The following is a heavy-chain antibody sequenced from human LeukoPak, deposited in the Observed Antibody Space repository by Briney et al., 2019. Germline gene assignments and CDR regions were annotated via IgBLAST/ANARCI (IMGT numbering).Heavy chain of an antibody. CDR2: IYTSGST. D-gene: IGHD4-11*01. V-gene: IGHV4-61*02. CDR1: GGSISSCSYY. J-gene: IGHJ6*02. Sequence: PSQTLSLTCTVSGGSISSCSYYWSWIRQPAGKGLEWIGRIYTSGSTNYNPSLKSRVTISVDTSKNQFSLKLSSVTAADTAVYYCARSATRYSSKYYYGMDVWGQGTTVTVSS. CDR3: ARSATRYSSKYYYGMDV.